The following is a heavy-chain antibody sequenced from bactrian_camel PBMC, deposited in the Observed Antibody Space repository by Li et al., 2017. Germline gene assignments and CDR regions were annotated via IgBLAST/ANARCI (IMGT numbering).Heavy chain of an antibody. Sequence: DVQLVESGGGSVQAGRSLRLSCASSGSIVSTMCMGWVRQLPGKGLEWVSSINSGGSSTYYTDSVRGRFTISRDNAKNTVYLQLNILKSEDTALYYCAASWDVTAVAALSNIASPEFGYWGEGTQVTVS. J-gene: IGHJ4*01. D-gene: IGHD5*01. CDR1: GSIVSTMC. CDR3: AASWDVTAVAALSNIASPEFGY. CDR2: INSGGSST. V-gene: IGHV3S40*01.